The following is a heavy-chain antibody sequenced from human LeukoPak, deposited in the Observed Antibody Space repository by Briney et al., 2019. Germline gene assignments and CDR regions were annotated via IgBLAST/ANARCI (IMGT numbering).Heavy chain of an antibody. CDR3: ARDRGGYYDETHYFDY. V-gene: IGHV3-21*01. J-gene: IGHJ4*02. D-gene: IGHD3-22*01. CDR2: ISGSGSSM. CDR1: GFTFSSYR. Sequence: GGSLRLSCAASGFTFSSYRMNWVRQAPGKGLEWVSSISGSGSSMYYVDSVKGRFTISRDNAKNSLYLQMNSLRAEDTAVYYCARDRGGYYDETHYFDYWGQGTLVTVSS.